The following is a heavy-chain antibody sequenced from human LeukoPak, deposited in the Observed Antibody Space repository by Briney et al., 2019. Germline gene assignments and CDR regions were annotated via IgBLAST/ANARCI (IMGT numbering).Heavy chain of an antibody. V-gene: IGHV3-7*01. CDR3: TRVEETATTAAIIRKYSYYYYYMDV. CDR1: GFTFSTYR. D-gene: IGHD4-11*01. Sequence: QPGGSLRLSCAASGFTFSTYRMSWVRQAPGKGLEWVANIKQDGSEEHYVDSVKGRFTISRDNAKNSLYLQMSSLRAEDTAVYYCTRVEETATTAAIIRKYSYYYYYMDVWGKGNTVTVSS. J-gene: IGHJ6*03. CDR2: IKQDGSEE.